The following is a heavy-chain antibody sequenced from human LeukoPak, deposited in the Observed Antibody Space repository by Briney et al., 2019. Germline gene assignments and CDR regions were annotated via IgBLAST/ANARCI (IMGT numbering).Heavy chain of an antibody. CDR3: ARDPQWGDYYDSSGYQFDY. V-gene: IGHV1-8*01. J-gene: IGHJ4*02. CDR1: GYTFTSYD. D-gene: IGHD3-22*01. Sequence: ASVKVSCKASGYTFTSYDINWVRQATGQGLEWMGWMNPNSGNTGYAQKFQGRVTMTRNASISTAYMELSSLRSDDTAVYYCARDPQWGDYYDSSGYQFDYWGQGTLVTVSS. CDR2: MNPNSGNT.